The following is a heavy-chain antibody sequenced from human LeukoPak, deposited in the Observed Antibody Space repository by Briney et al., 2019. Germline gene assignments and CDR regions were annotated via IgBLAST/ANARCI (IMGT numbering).Heavy chain of an antibody. D-gene: IGHD6-19*01. J-gene: IGHJ4*02. Sequence: PSETLSLTCAVYGGSISSYYWSWIRQPPGKGLGWIGYIYYSGSTNYNPSLKSRVTISVDTSKNQFSLKLSSVTAADTAVYYCASGIAVAGTKPIRYKSLPNFDYWGQGTLVTVSS. V-gene: IGHV4-59*08. CDR3: ASGIAVAGTKPIRYKSLPNFDY. CDR1: GGSISSYY. CDR2: IYYSGST.